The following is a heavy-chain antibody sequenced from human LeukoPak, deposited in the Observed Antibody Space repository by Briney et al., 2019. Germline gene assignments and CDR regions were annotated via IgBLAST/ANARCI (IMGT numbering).Heavy chain of an antibody. Sequence: SQTLSLTCAVSGGSISRGGYSWSWIRQPPGKGLEWIGYIYHSGSTYYNPSLRSRVTMSLDTSQNQFSLRLTSVTAADTAVYYCASPGGPPDGAFDIWGQGTLVTVFS. J-gene: IGHJ3*02. V-gene: IGHV4-30-2*01. CDR2: IYHSGST. CDR3: ASPGGPPDGAFDI. D-gene: IGHD3-16*01. CDR1: GGSISRGGYS.